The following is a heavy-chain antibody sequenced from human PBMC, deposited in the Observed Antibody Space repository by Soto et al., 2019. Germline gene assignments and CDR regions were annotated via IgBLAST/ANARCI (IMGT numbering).Heavy chain of an antibody. CDR3: ARGRIFGYSDYEPLGGLDY. CDR2: MNPNSGNT. CDR1: GYDFSSFD. Sequence: QVQLVQSGAEVKKPGASMKVSCKASGYDFSSFDINWVRQAPGQGLEWMGWMNPNSGNTGYAQRFQGRGSMTRNTSISTAYMEVSSLRSEDTAVYYCARGRIFGYSDYEPLGGLDYWGRGTLVTVS. D-gene: IGHD5-12*01. V-gene: IGHV1-8*01. J-gene: IGHJ4*02.